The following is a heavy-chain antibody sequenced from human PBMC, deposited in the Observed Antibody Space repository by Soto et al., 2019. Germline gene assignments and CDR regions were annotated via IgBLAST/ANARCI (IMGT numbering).Heavy chain of an antibody. D-gene: IGHD6-6*01. Sequence: PGGSLSLSCVASGFNLSSYTMSWVRQAPGKGLEWVSSIGISIGYIYYGAPVTGRFTISRGNDKNSLFLQMNSLRAEDTAVYFCGRNVLAVTEDAVDVWGQGTMVTVSS. V-gene: IGHV3-21*01. CDR3: GRNVLAVTEDAVDV. CDR2: IGISIGYI. CDR1: GFNLSSYT. J-gene: IGHJ3*01.